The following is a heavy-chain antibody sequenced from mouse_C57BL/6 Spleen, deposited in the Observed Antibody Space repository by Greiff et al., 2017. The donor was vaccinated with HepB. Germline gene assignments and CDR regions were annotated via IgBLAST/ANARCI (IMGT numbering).Heavy chain of an antibody. CDR2: ISYDGSN. V-gene: IGHV3-6*01. CDR3: ARDYDYDAMDY. CDR1: GYSITSGYY. Sequence: EVQLVESGPGLVKPSQSLSLTCSVTGYSITSGYYWNWIRQFPGNKLEWMGYISYDGSNNYNPSLKNRISITRDTSKNQFFLKLNSVTTEDTATYYCARDYDYDAMDYWGQGTSVTVSS. J-gene: IGHJ4*01.